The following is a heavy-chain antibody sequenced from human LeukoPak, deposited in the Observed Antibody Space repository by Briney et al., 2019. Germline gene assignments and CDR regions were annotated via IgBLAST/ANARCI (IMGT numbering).Heavy chain of an antibody. V-gene: IGHV4-39*07. D-gene: IGHD6-13*01. J-gene: IGHJ5*02. CDR3: ARERAAAASKWFDP. Sequence: SETLSLTCTVSGGSISSSSYYWGWIRQPPGKGLEWIGSIYYSGSTYYNPSLKSRVTISVDTSKNQFSLKLSSVTAADTAVYYCARERAAAASKWFDPWGQGTLVTVSS. CDR2: IYYSGST. CDR1: GGSISSSSYY.